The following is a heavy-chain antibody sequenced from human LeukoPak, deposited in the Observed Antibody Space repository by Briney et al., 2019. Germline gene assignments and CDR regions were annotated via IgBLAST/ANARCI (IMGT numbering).Heavy chain of an antibody. J-gene: IGHJ4*02. CDR2: ISGSGGST. CDR1: GFTFSSYA. V-gene: IGHV3-23*01. D-gene: IGHD2-2*01. Sequence: PGGSLRLSCAASGFTFSSYAMSWVRQAPGKGLEWVSAISGSGGSTYYADSVKGRFTISRDNSKNALYLQMNSLRAEDTAVYYCAKSCSSTSCYHNYWGQGTLVTVSS. CDR3: AKSCSSTSCYHNY.